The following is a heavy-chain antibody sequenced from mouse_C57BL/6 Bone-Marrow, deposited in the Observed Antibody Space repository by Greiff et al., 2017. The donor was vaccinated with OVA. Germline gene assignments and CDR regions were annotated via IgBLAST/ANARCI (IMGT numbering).Heavy chain of an antibody. CDR3: AREENYYGSSYDY. J-gene: IGHJ2*01. D-gene: IGHD1-1*01. Sequence: EVQLQQSGPELVKPGASVKMSCKASGYTFTSYVLHWVKQKPGQGLEWIGYIYPYNDGTKYNEKFKGKATLPSDKSSSTAYMELSSLTTEDSAVYYCAREENYYGSSYDYWGQGTTLTVSS. CDR1: GYTFTSYV. V-gene: IGHV1-14*01. CDR2: IYPYNDGT.